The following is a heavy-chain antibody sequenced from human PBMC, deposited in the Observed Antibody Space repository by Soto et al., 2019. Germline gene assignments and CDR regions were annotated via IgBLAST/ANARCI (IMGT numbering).Heavy chain of an antibody. V-gene: IGHV4-31*03. CDR1: GGSIGSGGYW. J-gene: IGHJ4*02. D-gene: IGHD2-2*01. CDR3: ARGTLV. Sequence: PSETLSLTCTVSGGSIGSGGYWWSWIRQHPGRGLEWIGFVSYTGNTQYNPSLKSRVNISVDTSTKQFSLKLSSVTAADTAVYYCARGTLVWGQGTLVTGSS. CDR2: VSYTGNT.